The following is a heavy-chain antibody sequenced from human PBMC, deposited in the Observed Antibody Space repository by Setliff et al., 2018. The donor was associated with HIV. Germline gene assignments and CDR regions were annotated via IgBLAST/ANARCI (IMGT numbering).Heavy chain of an antibody. Sequence: NPSETLSLTCALYGGSFSDYYWSGIRQPPGMGLEWIGEVNRGRRTNYNSSLKSRVTISIDTSRNQFSLTVSSVTAADTAVYYCAREIPYSYGGRGHPLWGQGTLVTVSS. CDR3: AREIPYSYGGRGHPL. CDR2: VNRGRRT. J-gene: IGHJ4*02. V-gene: IGHV4-34*01. CDR1: GGSFSDYY. D-gene: IGHD3-22*01.